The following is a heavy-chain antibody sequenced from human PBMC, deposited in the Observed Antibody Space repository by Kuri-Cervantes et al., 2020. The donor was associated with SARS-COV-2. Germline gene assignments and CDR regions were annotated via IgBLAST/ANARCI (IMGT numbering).Heavy chain of an antibody. V-gene: IGHV4-59*01. CDR1: GGSISSYY. J-gene: IGHJ4*02. CDR2: IKYSGGT. CDR3: ARALGTTGDY. Sequence: SETLSLTCTVSGGSISSYYWSWIGQPPGKGLEWIGYIKYSGGTNYNPSLKSRVTISVDTSKNQFSLKLSSVTAADTAVYYCARALGTTGDYWGQGTLVTVSS. D-gene: IGHD1-1*01.